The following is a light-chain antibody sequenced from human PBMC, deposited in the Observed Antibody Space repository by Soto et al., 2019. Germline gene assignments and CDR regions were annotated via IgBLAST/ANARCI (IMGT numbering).Light chain of an antibody. CDR2: SNN. CDR1: SSNIGSNT. J-gene: IGLJ2*01. V-gene: IGLV1-44*01. CDR3: AAWDDSLNGVV. Sequence: QPVLTQPPSASGTPGQRVTISCSGSSSNIGSNTVNWYQQLPGTAPKLLIYSNNQRPSGVPDRFSGSKSGTSASRAISGLQSEDEADYYCAAWDDSLNGVVFGGGTKLTVL.